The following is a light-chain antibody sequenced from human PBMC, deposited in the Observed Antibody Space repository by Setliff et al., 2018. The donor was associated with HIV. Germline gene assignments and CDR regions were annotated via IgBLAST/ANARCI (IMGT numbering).Light chain of an antibody. V-gene: IGKV4-1*01. CDR1: QSVLYSSNSKNY. J-gene: IGKJ5*01. CDR2: WAS. CDR3: QQYYGPPYS. Sequence: DIVMTQSPDSLAVSLGERATINCKSSQSVLYSSNSKNYLAWYQQKTGQSPKLIMYWASAREFGVPDRFSGSGSGTEFSLTISGLQAEDVAVYYCQQYYGPPYSFGPGTRLEIK.